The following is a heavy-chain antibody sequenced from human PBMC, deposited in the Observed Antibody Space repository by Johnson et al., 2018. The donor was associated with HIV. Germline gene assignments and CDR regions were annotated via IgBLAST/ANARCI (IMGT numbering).Heavy chain of an antibody. V-gene: IGHV3-20*04. Sequence: VQLVESGGGVVRPGGSLRLSCVGSGFTFDDYALSWVRQLPGKGLEWVSGISWNGGSTAYADSVKGRFTISRDNAKNSLYLQMNSLRAEDTAVYYCASDPVPAAIRAFDIWGRGTMVTVSS. CDR2: ISWNGGST. CDR3: ASDPVPAAIRAFDI. J-gene: IGHJ3*02. D-gene: IGHD2-2*01. CDR1: GFTFDDYA.